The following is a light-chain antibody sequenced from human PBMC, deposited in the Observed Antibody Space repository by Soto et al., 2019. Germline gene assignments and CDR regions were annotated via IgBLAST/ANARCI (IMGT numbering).Light chain of an antibody. Sequence: DIKMNQSPSTLSASVGARVTITCRASQSVNTWLAWYQQKPGKAPVLLIYDASSLKSGVPSRFSGSGSGTEFTLTITSLQPDDFAIYYCQHYHGYPFTFGPGTKVDIK. CDR2: DAS. CDR3: QHYHGYPFT. CDR1: QSVNTW. J-gene: IGKJ3*01. V-gene: IGKV1-5*01.